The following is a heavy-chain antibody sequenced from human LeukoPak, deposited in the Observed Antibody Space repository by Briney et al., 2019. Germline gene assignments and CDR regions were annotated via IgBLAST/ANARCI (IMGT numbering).Heavy chain of an antibody. J-gene: IGHJ6*03. CDR2: IIPIFGTA. Sequence: SVKVSCKASGGTFSSYAISWVRQAPGQGLEWMGGIIPIFGTANYAQKFQGRVTITTDESTSTAYMELSSLRSEDTAGYYCARSYTAMVGGYYMEGLGKGTTVTVSS. CDR1: GGTFSSYA. D-gene: IGHD5-18*01. V-gene: IGHV1-69*05. CDR3: ARSYTAMVGGYYMEG.